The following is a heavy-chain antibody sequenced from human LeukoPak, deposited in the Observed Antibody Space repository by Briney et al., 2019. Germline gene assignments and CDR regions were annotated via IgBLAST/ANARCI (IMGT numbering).Heavy chain of an antibody. CDR2: ISSSSSTI. J-gene: IGHJ3*02. CDR1: GFTFSSYS. CDR3: ARDKGYSSSRYSDAFDI. D-gene: IGHD6-13*01. V-gene: IGHV3-48*02. Sequence: AGSLRLSCAASGFTFSSYSMNWVRQAPGKGLEWVSYISSSSSTIYYADSVKGRFTISRDNAKNSLYLQMNSLRDEDTAVYYCARDKGYSSSRYSDAFDIWGQGTMVTVSS.